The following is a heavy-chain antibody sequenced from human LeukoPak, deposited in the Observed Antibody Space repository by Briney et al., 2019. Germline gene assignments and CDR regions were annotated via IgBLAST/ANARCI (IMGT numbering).Heavy chain of an antibody. Sequence: ASVKVSCKASGYIFTAYDLHWVRQAPGQGLEWMGRIIPNSGATNYAQNFQGRVTLTRDTSISTAYMELSRLSPDDTAVYYFVRGISGGFDIWGQGTMVTVSS. CDR1: GYIFTAYD. CDR3: VRGISGGFDI. J-gene: IGHJ3*02. V-gene: IGHV1-2*06. CDR2: IIPNSGAT. D-gene: IGHD2-21*01.